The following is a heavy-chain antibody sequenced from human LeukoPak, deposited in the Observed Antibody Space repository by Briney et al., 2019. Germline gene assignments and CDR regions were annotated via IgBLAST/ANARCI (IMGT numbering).Heavy chain of an antibody. CDR3: ARDYGYEIDY. CDR1: GFPFSDYS. V-gene: IGHV3-69-1*01. CDR2: ISSSST. Sequence: GGSLRLSCAASGFPFSDYSMNWVRQASGKGLEWVSSISSSSTYADSVKGRFTISRDSAKNSLYLQMNSLRVEDTAVYYCARDYGYEIDYWGQGTLVTVSS. D-gene: IGHD5-24*01. J-gene: IGHJ4*02.